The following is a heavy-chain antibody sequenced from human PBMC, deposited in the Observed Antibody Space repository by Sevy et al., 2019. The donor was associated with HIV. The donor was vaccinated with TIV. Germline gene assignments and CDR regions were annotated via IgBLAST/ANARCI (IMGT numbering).Heavy chain of an antibody. J-gene: IGHJ4*02. D-gene: IGHD7-27*01. Sequence: GSLRLSCAASGFTFSSYSMNWVRQAPGKGLEWVSYISSSTSTIYYADSVKGRFTISRDNAKNSLYLQMNSLRDEDTAVYYCARGVTGDLDYFDYWGQGTLVTVSS. CDR3: ARGVTGDLDYFDY. CDR2: ISSSTSTI. V-gene: IGHV3-48*02. CDR1: GFTFSSYS.